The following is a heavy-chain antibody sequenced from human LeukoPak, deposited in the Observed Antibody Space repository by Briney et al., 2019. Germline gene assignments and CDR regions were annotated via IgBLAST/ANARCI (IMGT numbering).Heavy chain of an antibody. CDR1: GGTFSSYA. V-gene: IGHV1-69*01. J-gene: IGHJ4*02. Sequence: SVKVSCKASGGTFSSYAISWVRQAPGQGLEWMGGIIPIFGTANYAQKFQGRVTITADESTSTAYMELSSLRSEDTAVYYCARAALSYYYDSSAVYWGQGTLVTVSS. CDR2: IIPIFGTA. D-gene: IGHD3-22*01. CDR3: ARAALSYYYDSSAVY.